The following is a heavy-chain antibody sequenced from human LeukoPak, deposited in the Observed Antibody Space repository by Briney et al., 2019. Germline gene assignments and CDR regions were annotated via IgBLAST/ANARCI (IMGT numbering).Heavy chain of an antibody. CDR2: ISAYNGNT. J-gene: IGHJ4*02. V-gene: IGHV1-18*01. CDR1: GYTFTSYG. Sequence: ASVKVSCKASGYTFTSYGISWVRQAPGQGLEWMGWISAYNGNTNYAQKLQGRVTMTTDTSTSTAYMELRSLRSEDTAVYYCASLGPPSGVADSFDYWGQGTLVTVSS. CDR3: ASLGPPSGVADSFDY. D-gene: IGHD1-26*01.